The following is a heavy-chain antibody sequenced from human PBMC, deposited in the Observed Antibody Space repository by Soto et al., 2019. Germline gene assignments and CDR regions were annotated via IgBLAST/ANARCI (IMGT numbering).Heavy chain of an antibody. J-gene: IGHJ5*02. D-gene: IGHD2-2*01. CDR1: GFTFSSYA. CDR2: ISGSGGST. CDR3: AKEGDPYCISTSCLYNWFDP. V-gene: IGHV3-23*01. Sequence: SLRLSCAASGFTFSSYAMSWVRQAPGKGLEWVSAISGSGGSTYYADSVKGRFTISRDNSKNTLYLQMNSLRAEDTAVYYCAKEGDPYCISTSCLYNWFDPWGQGTLVTVSS.